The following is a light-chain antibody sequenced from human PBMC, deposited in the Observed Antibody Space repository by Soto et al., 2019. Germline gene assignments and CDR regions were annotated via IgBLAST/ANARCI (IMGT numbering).Light chain of an antibody. CDR2: DAS. CDR3: QQSFSTPPT. V-gene: IGKV1-39*01. Sequence: DIQMTQSPSSLSASVGDRVTITCRASQTLSSCLNWYQWKPGKAPKFLIHDASNLQSGVRTRFSGSGSGTDFTLTISSLQPEDFATYYCQQSFSTPPTFGQGTKLEIK. CDR1: QTLSSC. J-gene: IGKJ2*01.